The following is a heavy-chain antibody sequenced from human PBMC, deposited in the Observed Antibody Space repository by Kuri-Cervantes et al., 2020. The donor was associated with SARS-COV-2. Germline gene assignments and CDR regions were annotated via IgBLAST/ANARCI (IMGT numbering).Heavy chain of an antibody. J-gene: IGHJ6*03. CDR1: GFTFSSYA. V-gene: IGHV3-64*01. CDR2: ISSNGGST. Sequence: GESLKISCAASGFTFSSYAMHWVRQAPGKGLEYVSAISSNGGSTYYANSVKGRFTISRDNSKNTLYLQMGSLRAEDMAVYYCARDPGGVYYYYYYMDVWGKGTTVTVSS. CDR3: ARDPGGVYYYYYYMDV. D-gene: IGHD3-16*01.